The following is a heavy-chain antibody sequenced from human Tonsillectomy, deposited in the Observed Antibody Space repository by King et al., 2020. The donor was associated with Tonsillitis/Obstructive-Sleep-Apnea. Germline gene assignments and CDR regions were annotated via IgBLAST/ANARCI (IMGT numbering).Heavy chain of an antibody. Sequence: VQLVESGGGLVQPGGSLRLSCAASGFTFSSYAMSWVRQAPGKGLEWVSGISGSGDMTYYADSVKGRFTISRDNSKNTLYLQMNSLRAEDTAVYYCAKALGDTSGWFFNWFDSWGQGTLVTVSS. CDR2: ISGSGDMT. D-gene: IGHD6-19*01. J-gene: IGHJ5*01. V-gene: IGHV3-23*04. CDR1: GFTFSSYA. CDR3: AKALGDTSGWFFNWFDS.